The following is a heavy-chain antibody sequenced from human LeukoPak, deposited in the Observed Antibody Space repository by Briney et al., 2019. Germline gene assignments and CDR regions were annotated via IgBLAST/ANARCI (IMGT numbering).Heavy chain of an antibody. CDR2: FYTSGST. D-gene: IGHD3-22*01. CDR1: GASIRDYY. V-gene: IGHV4-4*07. CDR3: VKDYNYYDSNGYYVNDGFHI. Sequence: SETLTLTCSVSGASIRDYYWNWIRQPAGKGLEWIGRFYTSGSTNYNPSLRGRANMSVDTSKNQLSLKVTSVTAADTAVYYCVKDYNYYDSNGYYVNDGFHIWGQGAMVIVSP. J-gene: IGHJ3*02.